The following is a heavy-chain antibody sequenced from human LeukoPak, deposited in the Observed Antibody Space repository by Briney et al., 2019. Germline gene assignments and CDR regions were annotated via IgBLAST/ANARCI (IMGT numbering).Heavy chain of an antibody. Sequence: ASETLSLTCTVSGGSISSYYWNWVRQPPGKGLEWIGYIYYSGSTNYNPSLKSRVTISVDTSKNQFSLSLNSMTAADTAVYYCARSPYGDYRSYWYFDLWGRGTLVTVSS. V-gene: IGHV4-59*01. CDR2: IYYSGST. D-gene: IGHD4-17*01. J-gene: IGHJ2*01. CDR1: GGSISSYY. CDR3: ARSPYGDYRSYWYFDL.